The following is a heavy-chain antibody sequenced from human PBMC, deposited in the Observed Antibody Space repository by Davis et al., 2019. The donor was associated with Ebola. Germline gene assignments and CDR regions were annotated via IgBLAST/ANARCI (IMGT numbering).Heavy chain of an antibody. J-gene: IGHJ6*02. D-gene: IGHD3-10*01. Sequence: GGSLRLSCAASGFTFSSYAMHWVRQAPGKGLEWVAVISYDGSNKYYADSVKGRFTISRDNSKNTLYLQMNSLRAEDTAVYYCARDNLDVLLGFGAGMDVWGQGTTVTVSS. CDR3: ARDNLDVLLGFGAGMDV. CDR1: GFTFSSYA. V-gene: IGHV3-30*04. CDR2: ISYDGSNK.